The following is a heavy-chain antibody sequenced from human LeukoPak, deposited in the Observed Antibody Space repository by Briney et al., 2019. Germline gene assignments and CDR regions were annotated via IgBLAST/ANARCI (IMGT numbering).Heavy chain of an antibody. CDR2: IFHSGSV. D-gene: IGHD2-15*01. CDR3: ARVVASTSIDS. CDR1: GYSIISDYF. Sequence: PSETLSLTCIVSGYSIISDYFWGWVRQPPGKGPEWIGSIFHSGSVYYNPSLKSRVTISIDPSKNRFSLKLTSVTAADTAIYYCARVVASTSIDSWGQGTLVTVPS. V-gene: IGHV4-38-2*02. J-gene: IGHJ4*02.